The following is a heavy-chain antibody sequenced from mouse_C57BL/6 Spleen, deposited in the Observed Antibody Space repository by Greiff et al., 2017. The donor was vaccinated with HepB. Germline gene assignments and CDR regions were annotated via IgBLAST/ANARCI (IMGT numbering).Heavy chain of an antibody. V-gene: IGHV2-6-1*01. Sequence: QVQLKESGPGLVAPSQSLSITCTVSGFSLTSYGVHWVRQPPGKGLEWLVVIWSDGSTTYNSALKSRLSISKDNSKSQVFLKMNSLQTDDTAMYYCARHDYDEYRYYAMDYWGQGTSVTVSS. CDR2: IWSDGST. CDR3: ARHDYDEYRYYAMDY. J-gene: IGHJ4*01. D-gene: IGHD2-4*01. CDR1: GFSLTSYG.